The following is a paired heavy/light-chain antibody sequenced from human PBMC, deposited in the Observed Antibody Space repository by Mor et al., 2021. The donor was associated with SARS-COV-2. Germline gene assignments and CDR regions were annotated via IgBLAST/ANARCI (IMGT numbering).Light chain of an antibody. CDR1: QSVLYSSNNGNY. Sequence: DIAMTQSPDSLAVSLGERATISCKSSQSVLYSSNNGNYLAWYQQRPGQSPRLLIFWASTRESGVPDRFNGSGSGTDFTLTISNLQAEDVAVYYCQQYYATPFTFGQGTKLEIK. J-gene: IGKJ2*01. CDR2: WAS. CDR3: QQYYATPFT. V-gene: IGKV4-1*01.
Heavy chain of an antibody. J-gene: IGHJ6*03. Sequence: HLQVQESGPGLVQPSETLSLTCNVSGGSISSNTYYWAWLRQPPGKGLEWIGSIYYSGSTYYNPSLKSRLTMSVDTSKNQFDLKLSSVTAADTALYYCAKYSDYYSYMDVWGKGTTVTVSS. D-gene: IGHD5-12*01. CDR2: IYYSGST. CDR3: AKYSDYYSYMDV. CDR1: GGSISSNTYY. V-gene: IGHV4-39*01.